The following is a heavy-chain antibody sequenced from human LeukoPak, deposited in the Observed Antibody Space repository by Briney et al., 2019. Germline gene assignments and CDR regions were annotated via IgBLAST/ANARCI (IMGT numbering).Heavy chain of an antibody. D-gene: IGHD5-12*01. J-gene: IGHJ4*02. V-gene: IGHV3-15*01. CDR3: TTVPGDIVATRPY. CDR2: IKSKTDGGTT. CDR1: GFTFSNAW. Sequence: PGGSLRLSCAASGFTFSNAWMSWVRQAPGKGLEWVGRIKSKTDGGTTDYAAPVKGRFTISRDDSKNTLYLQMNSLKTEDTAVYYCTTVPGDIVATRPYWGQGTLVTVSS.